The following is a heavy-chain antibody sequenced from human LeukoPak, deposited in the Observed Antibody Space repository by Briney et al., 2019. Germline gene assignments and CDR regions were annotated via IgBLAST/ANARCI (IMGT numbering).Heavy chain of an antibody. CDR3: ARGTPGSAEYYQH. CDR1: GYTFTDYY. CDR2: IIPDSGGT. Sequence: ASVKVSCKASGYTFTDYYIQWVRQAPGQGLEWMGWIIPDSGGTNFAQRFQGRVTMTRDTSISTAYMELRRLRSDDTAVYFCARGTPGSAEYYQHWGQGTLVTVSS. D-gene: IGHD3-10*01. V-gene: IGHV1-2*02. J-gene: IGHJ1*01.